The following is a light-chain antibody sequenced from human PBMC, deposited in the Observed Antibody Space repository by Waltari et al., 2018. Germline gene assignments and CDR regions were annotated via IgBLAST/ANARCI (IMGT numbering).Light chain of an antibody. J-gene: IGKJ1*01. V-gene: IGKV3-20*01. Sequence: SCTASQSISKYLAWYQQKPGQAPRLLIYEATIRATGIPDRFSGSGFGTDFSLTISSLEPEDFVVYYCQKYGTLPATFGQGTKVEIK. CDR1: QSISKY. CDR2: EAT. CDR3: QKYGTLPAT.